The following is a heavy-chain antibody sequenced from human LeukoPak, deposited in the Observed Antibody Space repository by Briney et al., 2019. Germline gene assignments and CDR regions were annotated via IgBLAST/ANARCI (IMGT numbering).Heavy chain of an antibody. J-gene: IGHJ6*03. Sequence: GGSLRLSCAASGFTFSSYWMYWVRQAPGKGLEWVSAISGSGGSTYYADSVKGRFTISRDNSKNTLYLQMNSLRAEDTAVYYCAKDKPYYYYMDVWGKGTTVTVSS. CDR1: GFTFSSYW. V-gene: IGHV3-23*01. CDR3: AKDKPYYYYMDV. CDR2: ISGSGGST.